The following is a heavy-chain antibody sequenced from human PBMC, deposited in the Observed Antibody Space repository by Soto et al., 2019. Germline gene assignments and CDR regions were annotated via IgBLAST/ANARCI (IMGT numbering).Heavy chain of an antibody. D-gene: IGHD1-1*01. CDR1: GFTFSSYS. CDR3: ARGGQLEPFDY. V-gene: IGHV3-21*01. J-gene: IGHJ4*02. CDR2: ISSSGSYI. Sequence: GGSLRLSCAASGFTFSSYSMNWVRQAPGKGLEWVSSISSSGSYIYYADPVKGRFTISRDNAKNSLYLQMNSLRAEDTAVYYCARGGQLEPFDYWGQGTLVTVSS.